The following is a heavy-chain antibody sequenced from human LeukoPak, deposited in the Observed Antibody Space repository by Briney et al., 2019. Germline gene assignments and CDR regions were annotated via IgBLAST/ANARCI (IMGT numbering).Heavy chain of an antibody. Sequence: GESLKISCQGSGYSFTSYWIGWVRQMPGKGLEWMGIIYPADSDTTYSPSFQGQVTISADKSINTAYLQWSSLKASDTAVYYCARLMGYYGSGSYYNSPFDYWGQGTLATVSS. J-gene: IGHJ4*02. D-gene: IGHD3-10*01. CDR1: GYSFTSYW. CDR2: IYPADSDT. V-gene: IGHV5-51*01. CDR3: ARLMGYYGSGSYYNSPFDY.